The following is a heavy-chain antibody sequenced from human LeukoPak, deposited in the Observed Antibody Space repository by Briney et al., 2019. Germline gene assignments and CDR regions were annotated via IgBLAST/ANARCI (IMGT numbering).Heavy chain of an antibody. CDR2: INPSGGST. Sequence: ASVKVSCKASGYTFTSYYMHWVRQAPGQGLEWMGIINPSGGSTSYAQKFQGRVTVTRDTSTSTVYMELSSLRSEDTAVYYCARSSITIFGVGFYYYYGMDVWGQGTTVTVSS. V-gene: IGHV1-46*01. CDR1: GYTFTSYY. CDR3: ARSSITIFGVGFYYYYGMDV. D-gene: IGHD3-3*01. J-gene: IGHJ6*02.